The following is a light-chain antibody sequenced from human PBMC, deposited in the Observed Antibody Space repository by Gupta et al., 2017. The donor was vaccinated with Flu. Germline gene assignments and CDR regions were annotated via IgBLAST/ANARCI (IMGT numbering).Light chain of an antibody. Sequence: DLQMTQSPSSLSASVGDRVTITCQASQDISNYLNWYQQKPGKAPKLLIYDASKLETGVPSRFSGSGSGTDFTFTISSLQPEDVATYYYQQNDSLPLTFGEGTKVEIK. V-gene: IGKV1-33*01. CDR2: DAS. CDR1: QDISNY. J-gene: IGKJ4*01. CDR3: QQNDSLPLT.